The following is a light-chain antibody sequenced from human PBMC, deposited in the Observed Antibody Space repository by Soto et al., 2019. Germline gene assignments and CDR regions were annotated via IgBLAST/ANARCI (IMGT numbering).Light chain of an antibody. J-gene: IGLJ1*01. Sequence: QPVLTQPASVSGSPGQSITISCTGTNSDVGDYDFVSWYQQHPGKAPKLMIYEVTKRPSGISYRVSGSKSGNTASLTISGLQAEDEADYYCTSYTSGSTLFVFGSGTKLTVL. CDR2: EVT. V-gene: IGLV2-14*01. CDR3: TSYTSGSTLFV. CDR1: NSDVGDYDF.